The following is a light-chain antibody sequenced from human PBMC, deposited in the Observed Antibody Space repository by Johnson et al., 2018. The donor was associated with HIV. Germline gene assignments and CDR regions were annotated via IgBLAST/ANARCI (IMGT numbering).Light chain of an antibody. CDR2: KND. CDR1: SSNFGNNY. Sequence: QSVLTQPPSVSAAPGQKVTISCSTNSSNFGNNYVSWYQQLPGTAPKLLIYKNDKRHPGIPDRFSGSQSGTTATLGITGLQPGDEAPYYCGTWACSLSAQYVFGTGTKVTVL. J-gene: IGLJ1*01. V-gene: IGLV1-51*02. CDR3: GTWACSLSAQYV.